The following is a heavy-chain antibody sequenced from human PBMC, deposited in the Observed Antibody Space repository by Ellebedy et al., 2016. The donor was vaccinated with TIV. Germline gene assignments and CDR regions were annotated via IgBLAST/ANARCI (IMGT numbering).Heavy chain of an antibody. V-gene: IGHV3-48*04. D-gene: IGHD6-25*01. Sequence: GESLKISXAASGFNFKNYAMNWVRQAPGKGLEWVSFISSSSRTIYYADSVKGRFTISRDNAKNSLYLQMNSLRAEDTAVYYCARDRLSKALDPWGQGTLVTVSS. CDR2: ISSSSRTI. CDR3: ARDRLSKALDP. J-gene: IGHJ5*02. CDR1: GFNFKNYA.